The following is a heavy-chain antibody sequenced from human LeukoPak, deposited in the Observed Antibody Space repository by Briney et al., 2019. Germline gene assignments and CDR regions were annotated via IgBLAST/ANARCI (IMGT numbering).Heavy chain of an antibody. CDR1: GFTFSSYG. CDR2: IRYDGSNK. CDR3: ARGSANSSSSRGFDY. Sequence: GGSQRLSCAASGFTFSSYGMHWDRQAPGKGLEWVAFIRYDGSNKYYADSVKGRFTISRDNSKNTLYQQMNSLRAEDTAVYYCARGSANSSSSRGFDYWGQGTLVTVSS. J-gene: IGHJ4*02. V-gene: IGHV3-30*02. D-gene: IGHD6-6*01.